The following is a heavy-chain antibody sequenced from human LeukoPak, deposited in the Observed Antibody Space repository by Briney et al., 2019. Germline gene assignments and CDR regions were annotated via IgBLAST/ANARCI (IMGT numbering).Heavy chain of an antibody. D-gene: IGHD3-10*01. CDR3: ARQGSGSGPGGAFDI. J-gene: IGHJ3*02. CDR1: GYNFTNYW. V-gene: IGHV5-10-1*01. Sequence: GESLKISCKGSGYNFTNYWINWVRQMPGKGLEWMGMLYPSDSYTNYSPSFQGHVSISSDKSISTASLQWSSLKASDTAMYYCARQGSGSGPGGAFDIWGEGTMVTVSS. CDR2: LYPSDSYT.